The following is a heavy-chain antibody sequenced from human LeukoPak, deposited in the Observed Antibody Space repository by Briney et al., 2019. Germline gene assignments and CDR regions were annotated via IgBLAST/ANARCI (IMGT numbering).Heavy chain of an antibody. D-gene: IGHD4-17*01. CDR3: ARGYGARRKGLTWDFDY. Sequence: GGSLRLSCAASGFTFSTYTMNWVRQAPGTGLEWVSSISSTSNYIYYADSVRGRFTISRDNAKNSLYLQMSSLRAEDTAVYYCARGYGARRKGLTWDFDYWGQGTLVTVSS. CDR1: GFTFSTYT. V-gene: IGHV3-21*01. CDR2: ISSTSNYI. J-gene: IGHJ4*02.